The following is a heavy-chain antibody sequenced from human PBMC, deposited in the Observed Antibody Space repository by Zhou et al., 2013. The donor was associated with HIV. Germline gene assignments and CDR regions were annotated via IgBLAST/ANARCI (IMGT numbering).Heavy chain of an antibody. CDR3: ARARYYYGSGSYYPFDY. J-gene: IGHJ4*02. CDR1: GYTFTSYG. Sequence: QVQLIQSGAEVKKPGASVKVSCKASGYTFTSYGISWVRQAPGQGLEWMGRIIPIFGTTNYAQKFQDRVTINADESTSTAYMKLTSLRSEDTAVYYCARARYYYGSGSYYPFDYWGQGTLVTVSS. CDR2: IIPIFGTT. D-gene: IGHD3-10*01. V-gene: IGHV1-69*13.